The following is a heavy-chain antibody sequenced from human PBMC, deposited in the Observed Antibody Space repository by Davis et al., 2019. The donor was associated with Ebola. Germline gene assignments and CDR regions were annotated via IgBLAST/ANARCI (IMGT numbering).Heavy chain of an antibody. CDR1: GFTFRSYW. D-gene: IGHD3-3*01. CDR2: IKQDGSAE. CDR3: ARDRSGYYRSAYYFDH. V-gene: IGHV3-7*01. Sequence: PGGSLRLSCAVSGFTFRSYWMSWVRQTPGKGLEWVANIKQDGSAENYVDSVKGRFSISRDNTKNSLYLQMDSLRVEDTAVYYCARDRSGYYRSAYYFDHWGQGTQVTVSS. J-gene: IGHJ4*02.